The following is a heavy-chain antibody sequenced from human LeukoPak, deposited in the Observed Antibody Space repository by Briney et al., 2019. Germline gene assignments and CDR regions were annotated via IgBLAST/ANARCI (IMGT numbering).Heavy chain of an antibody. D-gene: IGHD6-13*01. Sequence: GGSLRLSCAASGFTFSSYSMNWVRQAPGKGLEWVSSISSSSSYIYYADSVKGRFTISRDNAKNSLYLQMNSLRGEDTAVYYCAKSFGPVIAAAGTGADWGQGTLVTVSS. CDR3: AKSFGPVIAAAGTGAD. CDR1: GFTFSSYS. V-gene: IGHV3-21*01. CDR2: ISSSSSYI. J-gene: IGHJ4*02.